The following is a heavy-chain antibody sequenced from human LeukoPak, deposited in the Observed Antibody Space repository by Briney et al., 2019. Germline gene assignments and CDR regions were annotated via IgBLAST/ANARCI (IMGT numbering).Heavy chain of an antibody. V-gene: IGHV1-2*02. CDR3: ASLSYYDLSGYFY. J-gene: IGHJ4*02. Sequence: ASVKVSCKASGYTFTDYYMHWVRQAPGQGLEWMRWISPNSGGTNYAQKFQDRVTMTRDTSISTAYMELSRLRSDDTAVYYCASLSYYDLSGYFYWGQGTLVTVSS. D-gene: IGHD3-22*01. CDR2: ISPNSGGT. CDR1: GYTFTDYY.